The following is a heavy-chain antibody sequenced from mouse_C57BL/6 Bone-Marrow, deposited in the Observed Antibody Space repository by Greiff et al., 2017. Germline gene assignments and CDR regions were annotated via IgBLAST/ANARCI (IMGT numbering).Heavy chain of an antibody. V-gene: IGHV1-19*01. CDR3: ARHGPFAY. CDR2: INPYNGGT. Sequence: EVQRVESGPVLVKPGASVKMSCKASGYTFTDYYMNWVKQSHGKSLEWIGVINPYNGGTSYNQKFKGKATLTVDKSSSTAYMELNSLTSEDSAVYYCARHGPFAYWGQGTLVTVSA. J-gene: IGHJ3*01. D-gene: IGHD1-1*01. CDR1: GYTFTDYY.